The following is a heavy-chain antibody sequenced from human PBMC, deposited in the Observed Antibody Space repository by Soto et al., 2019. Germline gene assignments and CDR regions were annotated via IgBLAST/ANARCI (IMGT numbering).Heavy chain of an antibody. CDR3: ARAGPYSSSWQIYFDY. J-gene: IGHJ4*02. D-gene: IGHD6-13*01. V-gene: IGHV1-69*06. CDR2: IIPIFGTA. CDR1: GGTFSSYA. Sequence: GASVKVSCKASGGTFSSYAISWVRQAPGQGLEWMGGIIPIFGTANYNPSLKSRVTISVDTSKNQFSLKLSSVTAADTAVYYCARAGPYSSSWQIYFDYWGQGTLVTVSS.